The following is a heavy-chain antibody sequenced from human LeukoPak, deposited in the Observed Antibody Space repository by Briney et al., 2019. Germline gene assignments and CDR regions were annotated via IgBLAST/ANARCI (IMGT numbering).Heavy chain of an antibody. V-gene: IGHV3-33*01. J-gene: IGHJ4*02. CDR2: IWYDGSNK. CDR3: AREGRSSWSFDY. CDR1: GFTFSSYG. D-gene: IGHD6-13*01. Sequence: GGSLRLSCAASGFTFSSYGMQWVRQAPGKGLEWVAVIWYDGSNKYYADSVKGRFTISRDNSKNTLYLQMNSLRAEDTAVYYCAREGRSSWSFDYWGQGTLVTVSS.